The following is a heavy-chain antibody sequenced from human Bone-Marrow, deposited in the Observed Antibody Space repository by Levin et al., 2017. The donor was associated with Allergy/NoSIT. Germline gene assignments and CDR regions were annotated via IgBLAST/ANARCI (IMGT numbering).Heavy chain of an antibody. CDR2: IYYSGST. J-gene: IGHJ2*01. CDR3: ARGGRGGTSGEWYFDL. CDR1: GGSISSYY. V-gene: IGHV4-59*01. Sequence: SETLSLTCTVSGGSISSYYWSWIRQPPGKGLEWIGYIYYSGSTNYNPSLKSRVTISVDTSKNQFSLKLSSVTAADTAVYYCARGGRGGTSGEWYFDLWGRGTLVTVSS. D-gene: IGHD3-10*01.